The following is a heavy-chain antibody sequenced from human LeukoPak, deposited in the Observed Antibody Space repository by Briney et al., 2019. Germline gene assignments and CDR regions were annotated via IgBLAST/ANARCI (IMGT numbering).Heavy chain of an antibody. CDR1: GGSISSGSYY. CDR3: AKEMRNWHYSYYYYMDV. D-gene: IGHD1-1*01. J-gene: IGHJ6*03. Sequence: SQILSLTCTVSGGSISSGSYYWGWIRQPAGKGLEWIGRIYTSGSTNYNPSLKTRVTISVDTSKNQFSLKLSSVTAADTAVYYCAKEMRNWHYSYYYYMDVWGKGTTVTVSS. V-gene: IGHV4-61*02. CDR2: IYTSGST.